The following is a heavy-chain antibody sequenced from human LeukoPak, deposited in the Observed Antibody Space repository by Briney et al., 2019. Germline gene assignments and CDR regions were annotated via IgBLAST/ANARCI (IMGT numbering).Heavy chain of an antibody. CDR2: IKSKSEGGPI. Sequence: PGGSLRLSCAVTSYTFSQTWMNWVRQAPGKGLEWLGRIKSKSEGGPIYYAAPVKGRFTISRDDSKNTLYLQMNTLKTEDTAVYYCTTEGYGSGSYDHWGQGTLVTVSS. CDR1: SYTFSQTW. D-gene: IGHD3-10*01. J-gene: IGHJ4*02. CDR3: TTEGYGSGSYDH. V-gene: IGHV3-15*01.